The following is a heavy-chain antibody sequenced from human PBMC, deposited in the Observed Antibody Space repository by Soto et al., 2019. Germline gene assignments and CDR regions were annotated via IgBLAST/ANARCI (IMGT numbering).Heavy chain of an antibody. Sequence: GGSLRLSCVASGFTFSSYAMTWVRQAPGKGLEWVSAISGGDGSPSYADSVKGRFTISRDNSKNTLYLHMNSLRADDTAAYYCAKWHTYNYDSLAFSAFDCCGHGTQVTVSS. V-gene: IGHV3-23*01. J-gene: IGHJ4*01. CDR1: GFTFSSYA. CDR3: AKWHTYNYDSLAFSAFDC. CDR2: ISGGDGSP. D-gene: IGHD3-16*01.